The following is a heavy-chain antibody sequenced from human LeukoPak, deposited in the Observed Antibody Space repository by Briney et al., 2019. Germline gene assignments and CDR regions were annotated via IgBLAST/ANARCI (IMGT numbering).Heavy chain of an antibody. CDR3: AREVEYQLLAGIRFEP. V-gene: IGHV1-69*06. Sequence: GASVTVSCKASGGTFSSYAISWVRQAPGQGLEWMGGIIPIFGTANYAQKFQGRVTITADKSTSTAYMELSSLRSEDTAVYYCAREVEYQLLAGIRFEPWGQGTLVTVSS. D-gene: IGHD2-2*01. CDR1: GGTFSSYA. CDR2: IIPIFGTA. J-gene: IGHJ5*02.